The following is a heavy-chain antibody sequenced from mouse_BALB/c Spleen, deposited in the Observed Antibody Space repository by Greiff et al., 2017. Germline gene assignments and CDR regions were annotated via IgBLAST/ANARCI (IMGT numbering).Heavy chain of an antibody. D-gene: IGHD2-12*01. CDR3: ARYESSYYYAMDY. J-gene: IGHJ4*01. CDR2: INPGSGGT. CDR1: GYAFTNYL. Sequence: QVQLQQSGAELVRPGTSVKVSCKASGYAFTNYLIEWVKQRPGQGLEWIGVINPGSGGTNYNEKFKGKATLTADKSSSTAYMQLSSLTSDDSAVYFCARYESSYYYAMDYWGQGTSVTVSS. V-gene: IGHV1-54*01.